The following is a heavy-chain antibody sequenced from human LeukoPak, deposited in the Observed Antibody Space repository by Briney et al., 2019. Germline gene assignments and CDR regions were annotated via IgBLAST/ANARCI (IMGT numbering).Heavy chain of an antibody. D-gene: IGHD1-1*01. CDR1: GFTFSSYA. CDR3: AREGTGNADY. CDR2: INHSGST. Sequence: GSLRLSCAASGFTFSSYAMSWIRQPPGKGLEWIGEINHSGSTNYNPSLKSRVTISVDTSKNQFSLKLSSVTAADTAVYYCAREGTGNADYWGQGTLVTVSS. J-gene: IGHJ4*02. V-gene: IGHV4-34*01.